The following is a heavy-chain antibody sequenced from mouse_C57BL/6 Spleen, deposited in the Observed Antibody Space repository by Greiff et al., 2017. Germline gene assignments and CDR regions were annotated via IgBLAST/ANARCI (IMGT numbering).Heavy chain of an antibody. CDR1: GFSLTSYG. V-gene: IGHV2-2*01. CDR2: IWSGGST. D-gene: IGHD1-1*01. Sequence: VQLVESGPGLVQPSQSLSITCTVSGFSLTSYGVHWVRQSPGKGLEWLGVIWSGGSTDYNAAFISRLSISKDNSKSQVFFKMNSLQADDTAIYYCASIITTVVATDYAMDYWGQGTSVTVSS. J-gene: IGHJ4*01. CDR3: ASIITTVVATDYAMDY.